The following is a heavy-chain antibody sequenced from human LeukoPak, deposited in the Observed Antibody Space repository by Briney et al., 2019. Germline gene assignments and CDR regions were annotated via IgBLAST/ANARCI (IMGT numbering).Heavy chain of an antibody. CDR3: ARDRKPLWFGELSYFDY. J-gene: IGHJ4*02. V-gene: IGHV4-30-4*08. D-gene: IGHD3-10*01. CDR2: IYYSGST. Sequence: SETLSLTCTVSGGSISSGDYYWSWIRQPPGKGLEWIGYIYYSGSTYYNPSLKSRVTISVDTSKNQFSLKLSSVTAADTAVYYCARDRKPLWFGELSYFDYWGQGTLVTVSS. CDR1: GGSISSGDYY.